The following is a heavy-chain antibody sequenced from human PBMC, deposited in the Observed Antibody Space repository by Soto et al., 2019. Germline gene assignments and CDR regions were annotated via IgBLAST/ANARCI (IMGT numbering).Heavy chain of an antibody. D-gene: IGHD3-22*01. Sequence: ASVKVSCKTSGYTFTRYGIGWVRQAPGQGREWMGWISAYNGNTNYAQKLQGRVTMTTDTSTSTAYMELRSLRSDDTAVYYCARDRPYDSSGYYLATPLDYWGQGTLVTVSS. J-gene: IGHJ4*02. CDR2: ISAYNGNT. CDR3: ARDRPYDSSGYYLATPLDY. CDR1: GYTFTRYG. V-gene: IGHV1-18*01.